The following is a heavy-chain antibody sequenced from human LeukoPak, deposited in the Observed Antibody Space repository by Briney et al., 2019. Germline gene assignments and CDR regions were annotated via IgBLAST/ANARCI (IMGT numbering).Heavy chain of an antibody. V-gene: IGHV3-23*01. CDR1: GFTFSNYA. D-gene: IGHD6-19*01. CDR3: ARGWLAGAGTYRRNGMDA. CDR2: ITGSGGST. J-gene: IGHJ6*02. Sequence: GGSLRLSCAASGFTFSNYAMTWVRQAQGKGLQWVSAITGSGGSTSYADSVKGRFAISRDNSKNTLYLQMNSLRAEDTAVYYCARGWLAGAGTYRRNGMDAWGQGTTVTVSS.